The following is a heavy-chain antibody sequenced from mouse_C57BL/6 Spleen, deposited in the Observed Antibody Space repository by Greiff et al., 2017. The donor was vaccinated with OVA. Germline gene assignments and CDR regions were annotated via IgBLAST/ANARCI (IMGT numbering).Heavy chain of an antibody. CDR3: ARRGYRGYWYFDV. D-gene: IGHD2-14*01. CDR1: GYTFTSYW. Sequence: QVQLKQPGAELVKPGASVKLSCKASGYTFTSYWMQWVKQRPGQGLEWIGEIDPSDSYTNYNQKFKGKATLTVDTSSSTAYMQLSSLTSEDSAVYYCARRGYRGYWYFDVWGTGTTVTVSS. J-gene: IGHJ1*03. V-gene: IGHV1-50*01. CDR2: IDPSDSYT.